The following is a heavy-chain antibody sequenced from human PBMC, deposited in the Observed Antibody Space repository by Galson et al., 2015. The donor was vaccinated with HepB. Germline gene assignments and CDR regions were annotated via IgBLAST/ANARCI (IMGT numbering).Heavy chain of an antibody. J-gene: IGHJ4*02. Sequence: SLRLSCAASGFTFSTYSMNWVRQAPGKGLEWVSSISSSSRYMYYADSVKGRFTISRDNAKNSLYLQMNSLRAEDTAVYYCARDYYGDYYFDYWGQGTLVTVSS. CDR3: ARDYYGDYYFDY. CDR1: GFTFSTYS. V-gene: IGHV3-21*01. D-gene: IGHD4-17*01. CDR2: ISSSSRYM.